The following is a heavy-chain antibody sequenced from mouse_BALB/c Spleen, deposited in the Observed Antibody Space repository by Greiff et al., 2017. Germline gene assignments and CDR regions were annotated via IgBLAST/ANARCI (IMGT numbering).Heavy chain of an antibody. CDR1: GFTFSSYW. D-gene: IGHD2-4*01. CDR3: SRGLGDYDEGFAY. V-gene: IGHV6-6*02. CDR2: IRLKSDNYAT. J-gene: IGHJ3*01. Sequence: EVKLEESGGGLVQPGGSMKLSCVASGFTFSSYWMSWVRQSPEKGLEWVAEIRLKSDNYATHYAESVKGKFTISRDDSKSRLYLQMNSLRAEDTGIYYCSRGLGDYDEGFAYWGQGTLVTVSA.